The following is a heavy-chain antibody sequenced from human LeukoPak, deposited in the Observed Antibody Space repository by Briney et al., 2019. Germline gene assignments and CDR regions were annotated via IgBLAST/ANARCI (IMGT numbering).Heavy chain of an antibody. D-gene: IGHD4-23*01. CDR1: GFTFSNYG. CDR2: IWYDGSNK. V-gene: IGHV3-33*01. CDR3: ARAGDYGGNSGVY. Sequence: PGGSLRPSCAASGFTFSNYGMHWVRQAPGKGLEWVAVIWYDGSNKYYADSVKGRFTIPRDNSKNTLYLQMNSLRAEDTAVYYCARAGDYGGNSGVYWGQGTLVTVSS. J-gene: IGHJ4*02.